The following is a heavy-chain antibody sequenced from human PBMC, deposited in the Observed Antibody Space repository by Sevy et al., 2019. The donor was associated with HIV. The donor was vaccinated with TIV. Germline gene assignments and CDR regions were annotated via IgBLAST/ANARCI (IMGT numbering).Heavy chain of an antibody. V-gene: IGHV3-11*01. Sequence: GGSLRFSCAASGFTFSDYYMSWIRQVPGKGLEWISYIDSSGTTINYADSVKGRFTVSRDNAENSLYLQMNGLRAEDTAVYYCARDHVKDGDLGDYYYYAIDVRGQGTTVTVSS. CDR3: ARDHVKDGDLGDYYYYAIDV. CDR2: IDSSGTTI. D-gene: IGHD4-17*01. J-gene: IGHJ6*02. CDR1: GFTFSDYY.